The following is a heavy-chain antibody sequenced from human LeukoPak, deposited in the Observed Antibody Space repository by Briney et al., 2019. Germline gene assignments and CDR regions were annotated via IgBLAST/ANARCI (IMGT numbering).Heavy chain of an antibody. D-gene: IGHD3-16*02. CDR2: IYTSGST. V-gene: IGHV4-61*02. J-gene: IGHJ4*02. CDR3: ARFYYDYVWGSYRYFGYFDY. CDR1: GGSISSGSYY. Sequence: PSETLSLTCTVSGGSISSGSYYWSWIRQPAGKGLEWIVRIYTSGSTNYNPSLKSRVTISVDTSKNQFSLKLSSVTAADTAVYYCARFYYDYVWGSYRYFGYFDYWGQGTLVTVSS.